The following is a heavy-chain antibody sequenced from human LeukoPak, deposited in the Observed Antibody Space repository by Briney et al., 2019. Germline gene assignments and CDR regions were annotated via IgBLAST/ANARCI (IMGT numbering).Heavy chain of an antibody. CDR1: GGSISSYY. J-gene: IGHJ5*02. D-gene: IGHD2-15*01. Sequence: SETLSLTCTVSGGSISSYYWSWIRQPAGKGLEWIGRIYTIGSTNYNPSLTSRVTLSVDTSKNQLSLKLSSVTAADTAVYYCARGRTPTVAATRYNWFDPWGQGTLVTVSS. CDR3: ARGRTPTVAATRYNWFDP. V-gene: IGHV4-4*07. CDR2: IYTIGST.